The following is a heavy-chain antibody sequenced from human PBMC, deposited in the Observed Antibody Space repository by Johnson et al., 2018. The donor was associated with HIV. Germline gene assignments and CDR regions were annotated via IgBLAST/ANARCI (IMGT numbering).Heavy chain of an antibody. Sequence: QVQLVESGGGVVQPGRSMRLSCAASGFTFSSYAIHWVRQATGKGLEWVAVISYDGNNKYYADSVKGRFTISRDNSKNTLHLQMNSLRAEDTALYCCANPTGSDAFDIWGQGTMVTVSS. CDR3: ANPTGSDAFDI. V-gene: IGHV3-30*04. J-gene: IGHJ3*02. CDR2: ISYDGNNK. D-gene: IGHD1-1*01. CDR1: GFTFSSYA.